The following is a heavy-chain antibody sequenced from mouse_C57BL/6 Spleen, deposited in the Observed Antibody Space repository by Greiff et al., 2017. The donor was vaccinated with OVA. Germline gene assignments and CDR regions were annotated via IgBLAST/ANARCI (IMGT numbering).Heavy chain of an antibody. V-gene: IGHV5-4*01. CDR3: ARGDYDDLDY. CDR1: GFTFSSYA. Sequence: EVQLVESGGGLVKPGGSLKLSCAASGFTFSSYAMSWVRQTPEKRLEWVATISDGGSYTYYTDNVKGRFTISRDNAKNTRYLQMSQLKSEDTAMYYCARGDYDDLDYWGQGTTLTVSS. J-gene: IGHJ2*01. D-gene: IGHD2-4*01. CDR2: ISDGGSYT.